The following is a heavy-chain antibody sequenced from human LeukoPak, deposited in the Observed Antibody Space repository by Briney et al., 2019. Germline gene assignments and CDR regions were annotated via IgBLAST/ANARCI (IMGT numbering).Heavy chain of an antibody. V-gene: IGHV4-61*02. J-gene: IGHJ2*01. CDR1: GGFISSGSYY. D-gene: IGHD3-22*01. Sequence: SETLSLTCTVSGGFISSGSYYWSWIRQHAGKGLEWIGRIYTSGSTNYNPSLKSRVSISVDTSKIQFSLKLSCVTAADTAVYYCARDRPSYYYDSSGYYTGYWYFDLWGRGTLVTVSS. CDR3: ARDRPSYYYDSSGYYTGYWYFDL. CDR2: IYTSGST.